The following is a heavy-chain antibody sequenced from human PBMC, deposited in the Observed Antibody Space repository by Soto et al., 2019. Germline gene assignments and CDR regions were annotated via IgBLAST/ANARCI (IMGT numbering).Heavy chain of an antibody. D-gene: IGHD3-22*01. CDR3: ARGGDTMIVGEYFQH. Sequence: VKVSCKASGGTFSSYTISWVRQAPGQGLEWMGRIIPILGIANYVQKFQGRVTITADKSTSTAYMELSSLRSEDTAVYYCARGGDTMIVGEYFQHWGQGTLVTVSS. CDR2: IIPILGIA. CDR1: GGTFSSYT. J-gene: IGHJ1*01. V-gene: IGHV1-69*02.